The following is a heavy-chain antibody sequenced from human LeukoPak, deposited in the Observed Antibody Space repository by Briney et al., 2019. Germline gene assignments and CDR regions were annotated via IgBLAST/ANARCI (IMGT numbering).Heavy chain of an antibody. Sequence: SETLSLTRAVSGYSIRSGYYWGSIRQPPGKGLEWIGSIYHSGSTYYNPSLKSRVTISVDTSKNHFSLKLISLSAADAAVYFCENAPPAYYGGSGHHGLCALWGQGTLVTVSS. CDR3: ENAPPAYYGGSGHHGLCAL. CDR2: IYHSGST. D-gene: IGHD3-22*01. V-gene: IGHV4-38-2*01. J-gene: IGHJ4*02. CDR1: GYSIRSGYY.